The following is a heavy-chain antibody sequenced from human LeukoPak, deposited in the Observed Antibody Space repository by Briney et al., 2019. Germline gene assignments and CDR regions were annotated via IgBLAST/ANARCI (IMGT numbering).Heavy chain of an antibody. D-gene: IGHD1-26*01. Sequence: PGGSLRLSCAASGFTFSSYGMHWVRQAPGKGLEWVAFIRYDGSNKYYADSVKGRFTISRDNSKNTLYLQMNSLKAEDTAVYYCAKQLGSYGSYFDYWGQGTLVTVSS. CDR2: IRYDGSNK. CDR1: GFTFSSYG. V-gene: IGHV3-30*02. CDR3: AKQLGSYGSYFDY. J-gene: IGHJ4*02.